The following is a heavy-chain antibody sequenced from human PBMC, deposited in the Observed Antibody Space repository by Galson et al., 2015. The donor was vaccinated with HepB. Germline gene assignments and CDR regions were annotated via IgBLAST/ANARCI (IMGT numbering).Heavy chain of an antibody. J-gene: IGHJ4*02. CDR2: IWYDGSNK. Sequence: SLRLSCAASGFTFSSYGMHWVRQAPGKGLEWVAVIWYDGSNKYYADSVKGRFTISRDNSKNTLYLQMNSLRAEDTAVYYCARDSHVSRTDYWGQGTLVTVSS. V-gene: IGHV3-33*01. CDR3: ARDSHVSRTDY. CDR1: GFTFSSYG.